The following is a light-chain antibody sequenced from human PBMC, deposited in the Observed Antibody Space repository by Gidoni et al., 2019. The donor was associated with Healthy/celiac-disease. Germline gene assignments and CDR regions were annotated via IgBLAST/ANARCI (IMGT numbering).Light chain of an antibody. CDR3: QQTYSMPWT. V-gene: IGKV1-39*01. J-gene: IGKJ1*01. CDR1: DSMASY. Sequence: DIHLTQSPSSLSASIGDRVTITCRASDSMASYINWYQQLPGKAPSLLIYTASNLERGVPSRFSGGGSGAEFTLTITDLQAEDFATYYCQQTYSMPWTFGQGTYV. CDR2: TAS.